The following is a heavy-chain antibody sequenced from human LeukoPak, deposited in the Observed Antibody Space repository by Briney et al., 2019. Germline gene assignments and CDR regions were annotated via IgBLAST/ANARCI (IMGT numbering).Heavy chain of an antibody. CDR2: IYSGGST. V-gene: IGHV3-53*01. CDR1: GFTVRNNY. J-gene: IGHJ4*02. Sequence: VGSLRLSCAASGFTVRNNYMSWVRQAPGKGLEWVSVIYSGGSTYYADSVKGRFTISRDNSKNTMYLQMNSLRAEDTAVYYCAKGQYCSSTSCPDYWGQGTLVTVSS. CDR3: AKGQYCSSTSCPDY. D-gene: IGHD2-2*01.